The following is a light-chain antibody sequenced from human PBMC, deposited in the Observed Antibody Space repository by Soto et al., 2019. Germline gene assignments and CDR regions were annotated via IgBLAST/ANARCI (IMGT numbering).Light chain of an antibody. CDR1: QTLSNSF. CDR2: GAS. J-gene: IGKJ3*01. CDR3: QQYGSSPFT. Sequence: EIVLTQSPGTLSLSPGERATLSCRASQTLSNSFIAWYQRKPGQAPRLLIYGASSRATGIPDRFSGSGSGTDFTLTISRLEPEDFAVYYCQQYGSSPFTFGPGTKVDI. V-gene: IGKV3-20*01.